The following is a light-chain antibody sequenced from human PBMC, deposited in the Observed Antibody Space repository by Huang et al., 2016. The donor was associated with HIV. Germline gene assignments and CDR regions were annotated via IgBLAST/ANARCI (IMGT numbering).Light chain of an antibody. J-gene: IGKJ4*01. Sequence: EIVLTQSPATLSLSPGERATLSCRASQSVSSYLAWYQQKPGQAPRLLIYDASNRATCIPARFSGSGSGTDVTLTISSLEPEDFAVYYCQQRSNWPPVFGGGTKVEIK. CDR2: DAS. CDR1: QSVSSY. CDR3: QQRSNWPPV. V-gene: IGKV3-11*01.